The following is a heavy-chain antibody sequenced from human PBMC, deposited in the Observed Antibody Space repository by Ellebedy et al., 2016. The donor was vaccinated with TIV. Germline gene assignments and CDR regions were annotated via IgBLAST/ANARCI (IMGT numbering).Heavy chain of an antibody. J-gene: IGHJ4*02. CDR2: FYNSVNT. CDR3: ARFYESGSTEDY. CDR1: GGSISSSSYY. Sequence: MPSETLSLTCTVSGGSISSSSYYWGWVRQPPGKGLEWIGYFYNSVNTNYNPSLKSRVTMSVDTSQNQVSLKLRYVTAADTAVYYCARFYESGSTEDYWGQGTLVIVSS. V-gene: IGHV4-61*05. D-gene: IGHD3-10*01.